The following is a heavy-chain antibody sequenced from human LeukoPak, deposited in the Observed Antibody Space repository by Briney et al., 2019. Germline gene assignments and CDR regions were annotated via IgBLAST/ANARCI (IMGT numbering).Heavy chain of an antibody. V-gene: IGHV3-23*01. CDR1: GXTFSSYA. J-gene: IGHJ4*02. Sequence: GESLRLSCAASGXTFSSYAVSWVRQAPGKGQEWVSGISGSGVSTYYADAVKGRFTTSRDNSKNTLYLQMNGLRAEDTAIYYCAKEPWLSARHFDYWGQGTLVTVSS. CDR3: AKEPWLSARHFDY. D-gene: IGHD3-22*01. CDR2: ISGSGVST.